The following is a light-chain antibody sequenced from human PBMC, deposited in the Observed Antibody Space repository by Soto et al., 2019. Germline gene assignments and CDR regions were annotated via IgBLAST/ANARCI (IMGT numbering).Light chain of an antibody. CDR1: QSLLHSNGYNY. Sequence: DIVMTQSPLSLPVTPGEPASISCRSSQSLLHSNGYNYLDWYVQKPGQSPQLLIYLGSNRASGVPGRLSCSGSGTNFTLKIRRVDAENVGVYYCMQALPTTTFGQGTKLEIK. J-gene: IGKJ2*01. V-gene: IGKV2-28*01. CDR3: MQALPTTT. CDR2: LGS.